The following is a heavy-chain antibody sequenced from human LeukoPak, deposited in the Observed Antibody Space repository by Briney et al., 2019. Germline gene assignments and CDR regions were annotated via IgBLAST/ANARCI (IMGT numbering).Heavy chain of an antibody. J-gene: IGHJ4*02. D-gene: IGHD3-16*01. Sequence: SETLSLTCTVSGGSISSSSYYWGWIRQPPGKGLEWIGSIYYSGSTYYNPSLESRVTISVDTSKNQFSLKLSSVTAADTAVYYCARHVRVYRIMITFGGVVPPFGYWGQGTLVTVSS. V-gene: IGHV4-39*01. CDR1: GGSISSSSYY. CDR2: IYYSGST. CDR3: ARHVRVYRIMITFGGVVPPFGY.